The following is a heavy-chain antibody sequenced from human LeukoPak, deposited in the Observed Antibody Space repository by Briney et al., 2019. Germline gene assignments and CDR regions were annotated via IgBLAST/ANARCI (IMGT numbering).Heavy chain of an antibody. D-gene: IGHD3-22*01. Sequence: GGSLRLSGAASGFTFSASAIHWVRQASGKGLEWVGRIRSRGYSYATEYAASVKGRFTFSRDDSKNTLYLQMNSLRAEDTAVYYCAKDLSVAEKRYYYDSSGYYYGYFDYWGQGTLVTVSS. CDR2: IRSRGYSYAT. V-gene: IGHV3-73*01. J-gene: IGHJ4*02. CDR3: AKDLSVAEKRYYYDSSGYYYGYFDY. CDR1: GFTFSASA.